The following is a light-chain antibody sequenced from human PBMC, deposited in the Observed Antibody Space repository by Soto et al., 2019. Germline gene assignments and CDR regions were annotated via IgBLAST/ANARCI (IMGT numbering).Light chain of an antibody. CDR1: RFASDY. V-gene: IGKV1-5*03. CDR2: KAS. Sequence: DIQRTQSPSTLSASLGGRVXXXXXASRFASDYLAWYQQRPGEAPRMLISKASTLESGVPSRFNGSGSGTHFTLTITSLQPADSATYYCQQYNSYSATFGQGTKVDI. J-gene: IGKJ1*01. CDR3: QQYNSYSAT.